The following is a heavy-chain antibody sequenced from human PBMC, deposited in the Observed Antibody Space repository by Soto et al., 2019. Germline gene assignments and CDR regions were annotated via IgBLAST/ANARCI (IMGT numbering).Heavy chain of an antibody. J-gene: IGHJ4*02. CDR3: ARDGEMATFDY. CDR1: GFTFSSYA. CDR2: ISYDGSNK. D-gene: IGHD5-12*01. V-gene: IGHV3-30-3*01. Sequence: GGSLRLSCAASGFTFSSYAMHWVRQAPGKGLEWVAVISYDGSNKYYADSVKGRFTISRDNSKNMLYLQMNSLRAEDTAVYYCARDGEMATFDYWGQGTLVTVSS.